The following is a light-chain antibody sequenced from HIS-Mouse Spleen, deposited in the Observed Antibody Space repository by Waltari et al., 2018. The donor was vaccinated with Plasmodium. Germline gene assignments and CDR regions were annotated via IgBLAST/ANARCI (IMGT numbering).Light chain of an antibody. Sequence: PGQSITISCTGTSSDVGSYNLVSWYQQHPGKAPKLMIYEGSKRPSGVSNRFSGSKSGNTASLTISGLQAEDEADYYCCSYAGSSTFVVFGGGTKLTVL. CDR2: EGS. J-gene: IGLJ2*01. V-gene: IGLV2-23*03. CDR3: CSYAGSSTFVV. CDR1: SSDVGSYNL.